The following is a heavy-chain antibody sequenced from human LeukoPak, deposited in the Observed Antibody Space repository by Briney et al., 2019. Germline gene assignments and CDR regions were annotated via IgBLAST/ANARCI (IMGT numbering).Heavy chain of an antibody. Sequence: TGGSLRLSCAASGFTFSSYDMHWVRQATGKGLEWVSAIGTAGDTYYPGSVEGRFTISRENAKNSLYLQMNSLRAGDTAVYYCARALHCSGGSCYVGSYYYYGMDVWGQGTTVTVSS. CDR1: GFTFSSYD. V-gene: IGHV3-13*01. CDR2: IGTAGDT. J-gene: IGHJ6*02. CDR3: ARALHCSGGSCYVGSYYYYGMDV. D-gene: IGHD2-15*01.